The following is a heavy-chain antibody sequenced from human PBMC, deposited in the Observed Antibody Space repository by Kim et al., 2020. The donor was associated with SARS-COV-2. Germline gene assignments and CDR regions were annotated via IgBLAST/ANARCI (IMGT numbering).Heavy chain of an antibody. V-gene: IGHV4-59*01. Sequence: SETLSLTCTVSGDSINGYFWNWIRQPPGKGLEWIGCIYFSGSTNYNPSLNSRVTISVDSSKNQFSLKLSSVTAADTAVYYCARGKVTRPRQAGYFDSWGQGTLVTVSS. CDR1: GDSINGYF. J-gene: IGHJ4*02. CDR3: ARGKVTRPRQAGYFDS. CDR2: IYFSGST.